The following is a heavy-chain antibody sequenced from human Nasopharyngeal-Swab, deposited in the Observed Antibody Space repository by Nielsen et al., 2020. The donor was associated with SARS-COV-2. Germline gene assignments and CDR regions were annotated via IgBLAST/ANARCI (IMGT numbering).Heavy chain of an antibody. V-gene: IGHV3-23*01. CDR2: ITVIGRSP. Sequence: GESLKISCAASGFTFSSYAMNWVRQAPGKGLEWVSGITVIGRSPYYADSVKGRFTISRDNAKNSLYLQMNSLRAEDTAVYYCARHYYDTRAVWFDPWGQGTLVTVSS. CDR1: GFTFSSYA. D-gene: IGHD3-22*01. J-gene: IGHJ5*02. CDR3: ARHYYDTRAVWFDP.